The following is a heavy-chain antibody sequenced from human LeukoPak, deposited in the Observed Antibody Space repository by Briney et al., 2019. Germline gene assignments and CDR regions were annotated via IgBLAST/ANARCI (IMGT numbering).Heavy chain of an antibody. CDR1: GGSISSGGYY. J-gene: IGHJ3*02. D-gene: IGHD4-17*01. V-gene: IGHV4-31*03. Sequence: SETLSLTCTVSGGSISSGGYYWSWIRQHPGKGLEWIGYIYYSGSTYYNPSLKSRVTISVDTSKNQFSLKLSSVTAADTAVYYCARVVLTTVTPGGRAFDIWGQGTMVTVSS. CDR3: ARVVLTTVTPGGRAFDI. CDR2: IYYSGST.